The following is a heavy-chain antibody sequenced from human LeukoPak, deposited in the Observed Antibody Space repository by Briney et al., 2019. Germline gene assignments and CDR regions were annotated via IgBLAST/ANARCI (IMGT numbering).Heavy chain of an antibody. CDR2: IYYSGCT. D-gene: IGHD3-16*02. CDR1: GGSFSSYY. CDR3: ARLGYQVYNWFDP. J-gene: IGHJ5*02. V-gene: IGHV4-59*01. Sequence: PSETLSLTCTVSGGSFSSYYWSWIRQPPRKGLEWIGYIYYSGCTNYNPSLKSRVTISVDTSTNQFSLKMSSVTAADPAVYYCARLGYQVYNWFDPWGEGSLLTVSS.